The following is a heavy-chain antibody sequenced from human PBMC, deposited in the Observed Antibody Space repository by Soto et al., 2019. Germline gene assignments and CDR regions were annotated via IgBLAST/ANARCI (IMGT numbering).Heavy chain of an antibody. V-gene: IGHV3-74*01. J-gene: IGHJ6*02. CDR3: ARGEVAAAGPGSYYYYGMDV. D-gene: IGHD6-13*01. CDR2: INSDGSST. CDR1: GFTFSSYW. Sequence: EVQLVESGGGLVQPGGSLRLSCAASGFTFSSYWMHWVRQAPGKGLVWVSRINSDGSSTSYADSVKGRFTISRDNAKNTLYLQMNSLRAEDTAVYYCARGEVAAAGPGSYYYYGMDVWGQGTTVTVSS.